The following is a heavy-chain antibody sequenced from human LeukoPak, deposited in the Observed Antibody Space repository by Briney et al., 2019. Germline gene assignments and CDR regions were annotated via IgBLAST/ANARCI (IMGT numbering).Heavy chain of an antibody. D-gene: IGHD3-10*01. CDR2: INTDGSTT. CDR1: GFTFSTYW. Sequence: GGSLRLSCAASGFTFSTYWMHWVRQAPGKGLVWVSRINTDGSTTGYADSVKGRFTISRDNAKNTLYLQMNSLRAEDTAVYYCARVGFGVGPVVWGQGTLVTVSS. CDR3: ARVGFGVGPVV. J-gene: IGHJ4*02. V-gene: IGHV3-74*01.